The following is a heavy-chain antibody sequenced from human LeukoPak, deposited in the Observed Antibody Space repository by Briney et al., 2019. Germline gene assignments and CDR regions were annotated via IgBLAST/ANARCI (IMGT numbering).Heavy chain of an antibody. CDR3: TRGYYHYGLDV. V-gene: IGHV1-8*02. CDR2: MSPSSGNS. CDR1: GYTFTTYA. J-gene: IGHJ6*02. Sequence: PPASLKVSCEASGYTFTTYAMNWVRQAPGKGLEWLGWMSPSSGNSGYAQRFQDRVTMTRDITDSTAYMELRSLRSNDTAVYFCTRGYYHYGLDVWGQGTTVTVSS.